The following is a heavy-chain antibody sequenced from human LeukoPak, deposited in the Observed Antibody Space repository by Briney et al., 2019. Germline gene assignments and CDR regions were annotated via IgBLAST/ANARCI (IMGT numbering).Heavy chain of an antibody. V-gene: IGHV4-59*01. D-gene: IGHD5-12*01. J-gene: IGHJ4*02. CDR1: GGSISSYY. CDR2: IYYGGST. Sequence: SETLSLTCTVSGGSISSYYWSWIRQPPGKGLEWIGYIYYGGSTNYNPSLKSRVTISVDTSKNQFSLKLSSVTAADTAVYYCARGPYSGYDYSGFDYWGQGTLVTVSS. CDR3: ARGPYSGYDYSGFDY.